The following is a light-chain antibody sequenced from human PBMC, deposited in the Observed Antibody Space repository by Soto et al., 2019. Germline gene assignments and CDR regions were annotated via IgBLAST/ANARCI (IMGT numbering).Light chain of an antibody. CDR2: AAS. CDR3: LQHNSYPWT. Sequence: DIQMTQSPSSLSASVGDRVTITCRASQGIRKDLGWYQQRPGKAPKRLIYAASSLQSGVPSRFSGSGSGTEFTLTIXSXXXXXXXXYYCLQHNSYPWTFGQGTKVEIK. CDR1: QGIRKD. J-gene: IGKJ1*01. V-gene: IGKV1-17*01.